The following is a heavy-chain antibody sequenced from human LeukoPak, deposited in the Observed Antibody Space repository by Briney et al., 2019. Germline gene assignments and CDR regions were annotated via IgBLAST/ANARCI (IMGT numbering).Heavy chain of an antibody. CDR1: GFTFSSYW. CDR2: INSDGSST. D-gene: IGHD6-19*01. J-gene: IGHJ4*02. CDR3: ARVNPQWLVFDY. Sequence: GRSLRLSCAASGFTFSSYWMHWVRQAPGKGLVWVSRINSDGSSTSYADSVKGRFTISRDNAKNTLYLQMNSLRAEDTAVYYCARVNPQWLVFDYWGQGTLVTVPS. V-gene: IGHV3-74*01.